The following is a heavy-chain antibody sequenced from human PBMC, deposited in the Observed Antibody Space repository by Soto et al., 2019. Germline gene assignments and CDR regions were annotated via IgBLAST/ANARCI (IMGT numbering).Heavy chain of an antibody. V-gene: IGHV3-23*01. CDR1: GFTFSSYA. CDR3: AKDALGIAVAGGYYYFDY. D-gene: IGHD6-19*01. J-gene: IGHJ4*02. CDR2: ISGSGGST. Sequence: QPGGSLRLSCAASGFTFSSYAMSWVRQAPGKGLEWVSAISGSGGSTYYADSVKGRFTISRDNSKSTLYLQMNSLRAEDTAVYYCAKDALGIAVAGGYYYFDYWGQGTLVTVSS.